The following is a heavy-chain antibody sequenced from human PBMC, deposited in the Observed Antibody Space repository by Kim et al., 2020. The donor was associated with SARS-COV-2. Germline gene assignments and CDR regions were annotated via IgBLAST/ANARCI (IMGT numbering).Heavy chain of an antibody. CDR1: GGSISSSSYY. CDR3: ARHSTVAGRPIDY. V-gene: IGHV4-39*01. D-gene: IGHD6-19*01. CDR2: IYYSGST. J-gene: IGHJ4*02. Sequence: SETLSLTCTVSGGSISSSSYYWGWIRQPPGKGLEWIGSIYYSGSTYYNPSLKSRVTISVDTSKNQFSLKLSSVTAADTAVYYCARHSTVAGRPIDYWGQGTLVTVSS.